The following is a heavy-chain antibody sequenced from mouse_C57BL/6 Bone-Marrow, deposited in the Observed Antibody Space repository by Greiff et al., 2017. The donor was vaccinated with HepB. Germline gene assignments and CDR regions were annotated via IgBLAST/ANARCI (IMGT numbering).Heavy chain of an antibody. CDR2: IWTGGGT. J-gene: IGHJ1*03. V-gene: IGHV2-9-1*01. CDR1: GFSLTSYA. CDR3: AREDYGSSYRYFDV. Sequence: VNVVESGPGLVAPSQSLSITCTVSGFSLTSYAISWVRQPPGKGLEWLGVIWTGGGTNYNSALKSRLSISKDNSKSQVFLKMNSLQTDDTARYYCAREDYGSSYRYFDVWGTGTTVTVSS. D-gene: IGHD1-1*01.